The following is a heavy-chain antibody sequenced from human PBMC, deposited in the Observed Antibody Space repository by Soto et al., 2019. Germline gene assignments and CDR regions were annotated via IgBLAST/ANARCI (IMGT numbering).Heavy chain of an antibody. CDR1: GFTFSSYW. V-gene: IGHV3-7*01. D-gene: IGHD4-17*01. CDR3: ARDQYGQTSGYYYYYMDV. J-gene: IGHJ6*03. Sequence: GGSLSLSCAASGFTFSSYWMTWVRQAPGKGLEWVANIKEDGSEKYYVDSVKGRFTISRDNAKNSLYLKMNSLRAEDTAVYYCARDQYGQTSGYYYYYMDVWGKGTTVTVSS. CDR2: IKEDGSEK.